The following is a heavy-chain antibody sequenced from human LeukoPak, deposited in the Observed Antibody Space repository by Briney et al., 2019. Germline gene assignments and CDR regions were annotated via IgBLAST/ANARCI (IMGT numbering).Heavy chain of an antibody. CDR2: ISYDGSNK. CDR1: GFTFSSYG. CDR3: AKASPTYHDY. J-gene: IGHJ4*02. Sequence: GGSLRLSCAASGFTFSSYGMHWVRQAPGKGLEWVAVISYDGSNKYYADSVKGRFTISRDNSKNTLYLQMNSLRAEDTAVYYCAKASPTYHDYWGREPWSPSPQ. V-gene: IGHV3-30*18. D-gene: IGHD2-2*01.